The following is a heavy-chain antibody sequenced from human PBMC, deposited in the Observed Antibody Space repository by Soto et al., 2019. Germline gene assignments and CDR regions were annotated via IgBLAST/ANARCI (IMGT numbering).Heavy chain of an antibody. Sequence: ASVKVSCKASGYTFPIYYIHWVRQAPGQGLEWMGWINPNSGDTKYVELFQGRVTMTSDTSISTAYMELSSLKSDDTAVYYCARDLMTTVPYYYYGLDVWGQGTTVTV. CDR1: GYTFPIYY. CDR2: INPNSGDT. J-gene: IGHJ6*02. D-gene: IGHD4-4*01. CDR3: ARDLMTTVPYYYYGLDV. V-gene: IGHV1-2*02.